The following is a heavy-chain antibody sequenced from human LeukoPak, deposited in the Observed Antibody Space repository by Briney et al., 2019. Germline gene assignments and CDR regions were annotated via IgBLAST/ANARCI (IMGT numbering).Heavy chain of an antibody. Sequence: GGSLRLSCAASGFTFSSYSMNWVRQAPGKGLEWVSSISSGSSYIYYADSVKGRFTISRDNAKNSLYLQMNSLRAEDTAVYYCARDPTIVVVPAAMFDYWGQGTLVTVSS. CDR2: ISSGSSYI. J-gene: IGHJ4*02. D-gene: IGHD2-2*01. V-gene: IGHV3-21*01. CDR3: ARDPTIVVVPAAMFDY. CDR1: GFTFSSYS.